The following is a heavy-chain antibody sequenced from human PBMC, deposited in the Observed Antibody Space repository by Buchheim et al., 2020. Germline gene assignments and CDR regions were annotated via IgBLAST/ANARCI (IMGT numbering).Heavy chain of an antibody. V-gene: IGHV4-34*09. CDR2: INHSGST. CDR1: GGSFSGYY. CDR3: ATSKNDYGDYVSGIDFDY. D-gene: IGHD4-17*01. J-gene: IGHJ4*02. Sequence: QVQLQESGPGLVKPSQTLSLTCAVYGGSFSGYYWSWIRQPPGKGLEWIGVINHSGSTNYNPSLKSRVTISVDTSKNQFSLKLSSVTAAYTAVYYFATSKNDYGDYVSGIDFDYWGQGTL.